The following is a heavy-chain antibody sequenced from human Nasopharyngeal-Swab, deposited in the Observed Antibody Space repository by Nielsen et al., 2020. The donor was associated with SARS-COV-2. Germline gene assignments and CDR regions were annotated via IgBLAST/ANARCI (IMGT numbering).Heavy chain of an antibody. J-gene: IGHJ4*02. D-gene: IGHD2-21*02. V-gene: IGHV3-33*01. Sequence: GESLKISCKASGFSVTSHGMHWVRQAPGKGLEWVAVIWYDGTNKFYADSVKGRFTISRDNSKNTLYLQMNSLKTEDTAVYYCARGDSSGGHWYAGGYWGQGTLVTVSS. CDR3: ARGDSSGGHWYAGGY. CDR2: IWYDGTNK. CDR1: GFSVTSHG.